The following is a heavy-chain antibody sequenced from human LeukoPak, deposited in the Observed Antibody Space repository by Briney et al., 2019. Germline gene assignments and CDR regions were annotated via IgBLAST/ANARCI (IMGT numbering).Heavy chain of an antibody. D-gene: IGHD4-23*01. CDR1: GYTFTGYY. V-gene: IGHV1-2*02. CDR2: INPNSGGT. J-gene: IGHJ6*03. CDR3: ARDAEPIRNSAYYYYYMDV. Sequence: GASVKVSCKASGYTFTGYYMHWVRQAPGQGLEWMGWINPNSGGTNYAQKFQGRVTMTRDTSISTAYMELSRLRSEDTAVYYCARDAEPIRNSAYYYYYMDVWGKGTTVTISS.